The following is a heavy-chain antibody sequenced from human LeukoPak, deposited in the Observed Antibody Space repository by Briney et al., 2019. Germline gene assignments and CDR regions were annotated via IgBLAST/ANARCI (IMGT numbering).Heavy chain of an antibody. CDR3: ARIDGPTVFIYYMDL. CDR1: GFSFNRRG. D-gene: IGHD3-16*01. V-gene: IGHV3-48*04. Sequence: PGESLRLSCATSGFSFNRRGMNWVRHPPGKGLEWVSYISPRSETIYYAESVKGRFTVSRDDSKDSLYLQMHTLRAEDTAVYYCARIDGPTVFIYYMDLWGKGTTVTVAS. J-gene: IGHJ6*03. CDR2: ISPRSETI.